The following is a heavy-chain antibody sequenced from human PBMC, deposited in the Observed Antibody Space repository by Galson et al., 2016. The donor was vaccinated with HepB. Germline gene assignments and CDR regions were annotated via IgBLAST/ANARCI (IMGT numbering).Heavy chain of an antibody. D-gene: IGHD3-10*01. CDR3: ARGRGVTGQNYGFDY. J-gene: IGHJ4*02. Sequence: QSGAEVKKPGESLKISCKGSGYSFTSYWIGWVRQMPGKGLEWMGIIYPGDSDTRYKSSFQGQVTISADKSISTAYLQWSSLKASDTAMYYCARGRGVTGQNYGFDYWGQGTLVTVSS. CDR1: GYSFTSYW. V-gene: IGHV5-51*01. CDR2: IYPGDSDT.